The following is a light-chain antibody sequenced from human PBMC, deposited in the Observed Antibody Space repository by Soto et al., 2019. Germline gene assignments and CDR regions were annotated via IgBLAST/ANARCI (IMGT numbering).Light chain of an antibody. V-gene: IGKV3-20*01. Sequence: EIVLTQSPGTLSLSPGERATLSCRASQSVSSSYLAWYQQKPGQAPRLLIYGTSSRATGIPDRFSGSGSGTDFTLTISRLEPEDFAVYYCQQAGRSPLTFGGGTKVEIK. CDR2: GTS. J-gene: IGKJ4*01. CDR3: QQAGRSPLT. CDR1: QSVSSSY.